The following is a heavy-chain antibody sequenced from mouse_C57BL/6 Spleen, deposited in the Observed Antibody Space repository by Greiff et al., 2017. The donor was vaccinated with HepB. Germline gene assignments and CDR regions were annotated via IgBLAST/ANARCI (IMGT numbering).Heavy chain of an antibody. V-gene: IGHV5-6*01. CDR1: GFTFSSYG. Sequence: EVQLVESGGDLVKPGGSLKLSCAASGFTFSSYGMSWVRQTPDKRLEWVATISSGGSYTYYPDSVKGRFTISRDNAKKPLYLPMSSRKSEDTAMYYCARGGGEGGYFDYWGQGTTLTVSS. J-gene: IGHJ2*01. CDR3: ARGGGEGGYFDY. CDR2: ISSGGSYT.